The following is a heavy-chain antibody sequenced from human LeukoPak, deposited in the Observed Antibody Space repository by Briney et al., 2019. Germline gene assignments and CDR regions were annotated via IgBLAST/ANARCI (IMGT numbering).Heavy chain of an antibody. Sequence: GGSLRLSCAASGFTFSSYEMNWVRQAPGKGLEWVSSISSSSTYIYYADSVKGRFTISRDNAKNSLYLQMNSLRAEDTAVYYCAREMVTTFAFDIWGQGTMVTVSS. V-gene: IGHV3-48*03. D-gene: IGHD4-17*01. CDR2: ISSSSTYI. J-gene: IGHJ3*02. CDR1: GFTFSSYE. CDR3: AREMVTTFAFDI.